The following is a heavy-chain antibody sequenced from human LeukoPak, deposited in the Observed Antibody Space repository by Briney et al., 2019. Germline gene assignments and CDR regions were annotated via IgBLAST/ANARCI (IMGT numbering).Heavy chain of an antibody. CDR3: AKGTEGYCSGTICYPFDY. D-gene: IGHD2-15*01. Sequence: GGSLRLSCEAYGFPFSSYSMKWVRQVPGKGLEWVSSITGSGSDTYFVDSVKGRFTISRDNSKNTLYLQLNSLRSEDAAVYYCAKGTEGYCSGTICYPFDYWGRGTLVTVSS. CDR1: GFPFSSYS. J-gene: IGHJ4*02. CDR2: ITGSGSDT. V-gene: IGHV3-23*01.